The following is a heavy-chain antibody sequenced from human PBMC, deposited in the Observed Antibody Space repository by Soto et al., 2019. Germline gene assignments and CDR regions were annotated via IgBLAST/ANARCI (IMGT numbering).Heavy chain of an antibody. Sequence: QVQLVQSGAEVKKPGASVKVSCKASGYTFTSYGISWVRQAPGQGLEWMGWISAYNGNTNYAQKLQGRVTMTTDTSTSTAYMELRSLRSDDTAVYYCARRWAGLAAAGTPYNWFDPWGQGTLVTVSS. D-gene: IGHD6-13*01. CDR3: ARRWAGLAAAGTPYNWFDP. J-gene: IGHJ5*02. V-gene: IGHV1-18*01. CDR1: GYTFTSYG. CDR2: ISAYNGNT.